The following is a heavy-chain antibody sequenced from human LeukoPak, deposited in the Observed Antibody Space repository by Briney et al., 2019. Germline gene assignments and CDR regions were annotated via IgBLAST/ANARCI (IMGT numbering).Heavy chain of an antibody. D-gene: IGHD1-20*01. CDR3: ARVRYNWRSNWFDP. CDR1: GGSITTSNYY. V-gene: IGHV4-39*07. J-gene: IGHJ5*02. Sequence: PSETLSLTCTVSGGSITTSNYYWGWIRQPPGKGLEWIGIINYSGSTYYNPSLKSRVTISVDTSKNQFSLKLSSVTAADTAVYYCARVRYNWRSNWFDPWGQGTLVTVSS. CDR2: INYSGST.